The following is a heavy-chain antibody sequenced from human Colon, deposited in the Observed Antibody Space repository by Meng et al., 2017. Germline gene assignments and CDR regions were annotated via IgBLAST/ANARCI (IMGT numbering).Heavy chain of an antibody. Sequence: QVALQVAGPGLVRPSGTLSLTRNVSGGSFRSASYYWSWIRQPPGKGLEWIGLIHYSGSRNYNPSLKSRVTMSVDTSKNQVSLRLTSVTAADTAVYYCARFYGSGTFEVHDYWGQGTLVTVSS. CDR2: IHYSGSR. D-gene: IGHD3-10*01. CDR3: ARFYGSGTFEVHDY. V-gene: IGHV4-61*01. J-gene: IGHJ4*02. CDR1: GGSFRSASYY.